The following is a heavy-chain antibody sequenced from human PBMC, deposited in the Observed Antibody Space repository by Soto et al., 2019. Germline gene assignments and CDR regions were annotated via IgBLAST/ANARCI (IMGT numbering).Heavy chain of an antibody. Sequence: QVQLVQSGAEVKKPGSSVKVSCKASGGTFSSYAISWVRQAPGQGLEWMGGIIPIFGTANYAQKFQGRVTITADESTSTAHMELSSLRSEDTAVYYCAREGVNWNGRYYYGMDVWGQGTTVTVSS. V-gene: IGHV1-69*01. D-gene: IGHD1-20*01. CDR1: GGTFSSYA. CDR2: IIPIFGTA. CDR3: AREGVNWNGRYYYGMDV. J-gene: IGHJ6*02.